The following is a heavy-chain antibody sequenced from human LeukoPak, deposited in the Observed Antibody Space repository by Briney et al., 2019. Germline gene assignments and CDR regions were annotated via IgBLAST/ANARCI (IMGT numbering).Heavy chain of an antibody. CDR1: GGSFSGYY. Sequence: SETLSLTCAVYGGSFSGYYWSWIRQPPGKGLEWIGEINHSGSTNYNPSLKSRVTISVDTSKNQFSLKLSSVTAADTAVYYCARGATYCSGGSCYKLSRVYYFDYWGRGTLVTVSS. V-gene: IGHV4-34*01. D-gene: IGHD2-15*01. CDR3: ARGATYCSGGSCYKLSRVYYFDY. J-gene: IGHJ4*02. CDR2: INHSGST.